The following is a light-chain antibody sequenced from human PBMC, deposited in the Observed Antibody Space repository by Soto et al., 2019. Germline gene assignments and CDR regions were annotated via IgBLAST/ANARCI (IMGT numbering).Light chain of an antibody. CDR2: KAS. CDR3: QQYNSYSPWT. J-gene: IGKJ1*01. CDR1: QSISSW. Sequence: QMTQSPSTMSASVGARVTITCRSSQSISSWLAWYQQKPGKAPKLLIYKASSLESGVPSRFSGSGSGTEFTLTISSLQPDDLATYYCQQYNSYSPWTFGHGNKVDIK. V-gene: IGKV1-5*03.